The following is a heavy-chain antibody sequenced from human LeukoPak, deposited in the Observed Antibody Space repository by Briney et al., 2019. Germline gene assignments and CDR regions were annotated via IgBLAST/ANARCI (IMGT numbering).Heavy chain of an antibody. J-gene: IGHJ3*02. CDR3: ARKGGSRDAFDI. Sequence: GGSLRLSCAASGFTFRNYCMSWVRQAPGKGLEWVANIKQNGSEKYYVDSVKGRLTISRDNAKNSLYLQMNSLRAEDTAVYYCARKGGSRDAFDIWGQGTMVNVSS. CDR1: GFTFRNYC. CDR2: IKQNGSEK. V-gene: IGHV3-7*01. D-gene: IGHD2-15*01.